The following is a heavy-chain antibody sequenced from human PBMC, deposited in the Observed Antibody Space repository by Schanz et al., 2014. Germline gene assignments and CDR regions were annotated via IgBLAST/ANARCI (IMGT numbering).Heavy chain of an antibody. CDR3: AKIWKAHHITGRGGWSDGMDV. V-gene: IGHV3-23*01. D-gene: IGHD3-3*01. J-gene: IGHJ6*02. CDR1: GITFSDYA. Sequence: EVQLLESGGALEQPGGSLRLSCAASGITFSDYAMSWVRQAPGKGLEWVSTIASGGSHTFYADAVTGRFTISGDKSKNTRVLQMNSLRVEDTGMYYYAKIWKAHHITGRGGWSDGMDVWGRGTTV. CDR2: IASGGSHT.